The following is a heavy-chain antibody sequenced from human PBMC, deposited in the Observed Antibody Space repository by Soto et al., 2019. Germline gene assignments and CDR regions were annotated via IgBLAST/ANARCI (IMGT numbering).Heavy chain of an antibody. CDR2: IYWDDDK. D-gene: IGHD3-22*01. J-gene: IGHJ3*02. Sequence: QITLKESGPTLVKPAQTLTLTCTVSGFSLSTIGVGVGWIRQPPGKTLEWLALIYWDDDKRYSPSLKSRLTITKDTSENQVVLRMTNMDPVDTATYYCAHRLPSPYYYDGSAYPHVFDIWGQGTMVTVYS. V-gene: IGHV2-5*02. CDR3: AHRLPSPYYYDGSAYPHVFDI. CDR1: GFSLSTIGVG.